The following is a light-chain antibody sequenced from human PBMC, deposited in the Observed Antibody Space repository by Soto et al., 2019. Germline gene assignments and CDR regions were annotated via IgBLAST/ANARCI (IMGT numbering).Light chain of an antibody. V-gene: IGLV1-40*01. CDR2: GNS. J-gene: IGLJ2*01. CDR3: QSYDSSLSGSEVV. Sequence: QSVLTQPPSASGTPGQRVTISCSGSSSNIGSYTVNWYQLLPGTAPKLLIYGNSNRPSGVPDRFSGSKSGTSASLAITGLQAEDEADYYCQSYDSSLSGSEVVFGGGTKLTVL. CDR1: SSNIGSYT.